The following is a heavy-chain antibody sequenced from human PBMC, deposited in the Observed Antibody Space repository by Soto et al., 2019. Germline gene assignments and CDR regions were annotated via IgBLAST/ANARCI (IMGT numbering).Heavy chain of an antibody. Sequence: PGESLKISCKASGYSFSSYWIAWVRQMPGKGLEWMGIIYPGDSDARYSPSFEGQVTISVDTSINTAHLQWSYLKASDSAMYFCARQSDYNILTGYWYYFDYWGQGTLVTVS. V-gene: IGHV5-51*01. D-gene: IGHD3-9*01. CDR1: GYSFSSYW. J-gene: IGHJ4*02. CDR2: IYPGDSDA. CDR3: ARQSDYNILTGYWYYFDY.